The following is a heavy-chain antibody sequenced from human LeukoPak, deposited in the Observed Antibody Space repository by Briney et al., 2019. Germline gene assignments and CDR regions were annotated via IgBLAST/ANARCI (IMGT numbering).Heavy chain of an antibody. V-gene: IGHV1-18*01. CDR1: GGTFSSYA. J-gene: IGHJ4*02. Sequence: ASVKVSCKASGGTFSSYAISWVRQAPGQGLEWMGWISAYNGNTNYAQKLQGRVTMTTDTSTSTAYMELRSLRSDDTAVYYCARVYCSSTSCYTLGFDYRGQGTLVTVSS. CDR2: ISAYNGNT. CDR3: ARVYCSSTSCYTLGFDY. D-gene: IGHD2-2*02.